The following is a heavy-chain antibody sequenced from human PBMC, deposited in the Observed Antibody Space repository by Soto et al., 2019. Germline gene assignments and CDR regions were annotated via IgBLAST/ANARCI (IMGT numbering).Heavy chain of an antibody. CDR3: ARVGVTPRPDAFDI. CDR1: GGSISSSNW. D-gene: IGHD2-8*01. J-gene: IGHJ3*02. CDR2: IYPSAYINT. V-gene: IGHV4-4*02. Sequence: PSETLSLTCAVSGGSISSSNWWSWVRQPPGKGLAWSGEIYPSAYINTNYSPSLKSRVTISIDKYKSQYSLKLDSVTAADTAIYYCARVGVTPRPDAFDIWGQGTMVAVSS.